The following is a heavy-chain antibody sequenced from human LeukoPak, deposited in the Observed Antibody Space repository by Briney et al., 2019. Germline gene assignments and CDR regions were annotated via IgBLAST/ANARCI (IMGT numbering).Heavy chain of an antibody. CDR3: AREGDTAMGFDY. J-gene: IGHJ4*02. CDR2: VSWNSGRI. V-gene: IGHV3-9*01. CDR1: GFRFDDYA. Sequence: GRSLRLSCAASGFRFDDYAMHWVRRAPGKGLEWVSGVSWNSGRIGYADSVKGRFTISRDNAKNSLYLQMNSLRAGDTAVYYCAREGDTAMGFDYWGQGTLVTVSS. D-gene: IGHD5-18*01.